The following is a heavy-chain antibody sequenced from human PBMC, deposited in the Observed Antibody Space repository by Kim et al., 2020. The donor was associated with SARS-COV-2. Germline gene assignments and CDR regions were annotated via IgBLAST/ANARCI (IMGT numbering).Heavy chain of an antibody. D-gene: IGHD3-16*01. CDR2: IIPIFGTA. CDR3: ARVKSDYVWGSWNGLVDY. CDR1: GCTFSSYA. Sequence: SVKVSCKASGCTFSSYAISWVRQAPGQGLEWMGVIIPIFGTANYAQKFQGRVTITADESTSTAYMELSSLRSEDTAVYYCARVKSDYVWGSWNGLVDYWGQGPLVTVSS. V-gene: IGHV1-69*13. J-gene: IGHJ4*02.